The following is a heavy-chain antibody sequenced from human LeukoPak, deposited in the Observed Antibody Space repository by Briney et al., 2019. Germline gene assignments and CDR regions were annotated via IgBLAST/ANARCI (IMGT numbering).Heavy chain of an antibody. Sequence: SETLSLTRLVSGGSTSSYYWSWIRPPAGKGLEWIGRTYTSGSTNYNPSLKSRVTMSVDTSKNQFSMNLSSLTAAHPTVFYCRGRMGGSYYGGLRYWFVPWGQGTLVIVSS. CDR1: GGSTSSYY. J-gene: IGHJ5*02. V-gene: IGHV4-4*07. CDR2: TYTSGST. D-gene: IGHD1-26*01. CDR3: RGRMGGSYYGGLRYWFVP.